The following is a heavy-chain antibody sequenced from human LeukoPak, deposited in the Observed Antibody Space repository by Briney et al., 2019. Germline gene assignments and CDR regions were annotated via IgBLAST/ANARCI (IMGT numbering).Heavy chain of an antibody. D-gene: IGHD2-2*01. CDR2: INKGGSFI. V-gene: IGHV3-21*01. J-gene: IGHJ4*02. CDR1: GFIFSSYS. CDR3: AREVLDVVEPGTNTIDY. Sequence: GGSLRLSCAASGFIFSSYSMNWVRQAPGKGLEWVSAINKGGSFIKYADSVKGRFIVSRDNAKNLLFLQMNSLRVEDTALYFCAREVLDVVEPGTNTIDYWGQGTRVTVSS.